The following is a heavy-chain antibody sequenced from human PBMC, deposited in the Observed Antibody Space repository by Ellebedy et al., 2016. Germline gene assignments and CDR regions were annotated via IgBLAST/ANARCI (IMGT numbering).Heavy chain of an antibody. CDR2: INPNSGGT. CDR1: GYTFTGYY. J-gene: IGHJ4*02. D-gene: IGHD3-10*01. V-gene: IGHV1-2*02. CDR3: ARGQNYGSGSYYANY. Sequence: ASVKVSCXASGYTFTGYYMHWVRQAPGQGLEWMGWINPNSGGTNYAQKFQGRVTMTRDTSISTAYMELSRLRSDDTAVYYCARGQNYGSGSYYANYWGQGTLVTVSS.